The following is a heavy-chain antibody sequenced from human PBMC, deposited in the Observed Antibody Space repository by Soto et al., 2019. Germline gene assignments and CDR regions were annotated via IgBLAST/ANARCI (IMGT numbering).Heavy chain of an antibody. CDR3: STGISCTRYMCPFYNYGLDV. J-gene: IGHJ6*02. CDR1: GDNFGDNFTSYW. Sequence: GESLKISCQASGDNFGDNFTSYWVTWVRQVPGKGLEWMGRIAPGDSHTNYSPSFEGHVTISADKSIRTAYMRWNSLKTSDTAIYYCSTGISCTRYMCPFYNYGLDVWGQGTTVTVSS. V-gene: IGHV5-10-1*01. CDR2: IAPGDSHT. D-gene: IGHD3-16*02.